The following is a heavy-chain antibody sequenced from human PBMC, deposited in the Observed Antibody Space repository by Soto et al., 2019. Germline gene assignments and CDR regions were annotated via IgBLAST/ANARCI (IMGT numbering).Heavy chain of an antibody. D-gene: IGHD1-1*01. CDR1: GFTFSDYY. CDR3: ASCVETQSHAFDI. Sequence: QVQLVESGGGLVKPGGSLRLSCAASGFTFSDYYMSWIRQAPGKGLEWVSYISSSGSTIYYADSVKGRFTISRDNAKNSLYLQMTSLRAEHTAVYYCASCVETQSHAFDIWGQGTMVTVSS. J-gene: IGHJ3*02. CDR2: ISSSGSTI. V-gene: IGHV3-11*01.